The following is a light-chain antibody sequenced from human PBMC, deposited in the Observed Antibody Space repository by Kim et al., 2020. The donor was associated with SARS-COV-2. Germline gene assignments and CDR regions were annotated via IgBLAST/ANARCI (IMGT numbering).Light chain of an antibody. V-gene: IGKV3-20*01. CDR1: QTSSSSF. J-gene: IGKJ4*01. Sequence: SPGERATLSCRASQTSSSSFLAWYQQTPGQAPRLLIFGASSRATGIPDRFSGSGSGTDFTLTISRLEPEDFAVYYCQQYGSSALTFGGGTKVDIK. CDR2: GAS. CDR3: QQYGSSALT.